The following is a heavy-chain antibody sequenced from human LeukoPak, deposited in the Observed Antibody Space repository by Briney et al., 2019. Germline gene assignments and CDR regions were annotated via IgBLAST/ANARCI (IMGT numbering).Heavy chain of an antibody. CDR2: IKQDGSVK. V-gene: IGHV3-7*03. D-gene: IGHD7-27*01. CDR1: GFTFSSYW. J-gene: IGHJ2*01. CDR3: ARLTGDDWYFDL. Sequence: GGSLRLSCAASGFTFSSYWMSWVRQAPGKGLDWVANIKQDGSVKYYVDSVKGRFTISRDNAKNSLYLQMNSLRAEDTAVYFCARLTGDDWYFDLWGRGTLVTVSS.